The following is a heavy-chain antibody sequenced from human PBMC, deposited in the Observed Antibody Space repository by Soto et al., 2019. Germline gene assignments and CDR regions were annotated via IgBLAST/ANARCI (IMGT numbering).Heavy chain of an antibody. Sequence: GXSLRLSCAASGFTFSSYAMSWFRQAPGKGLEWVSAISGSGGSTYYADSVKGRFTISRDNSKNTLYLQMNSLRAEDTAVYYCANAIVPDMDVWGKGTTVTVSS. CDR3: ANAIVPDMDV. CDR2: ISGSGGST. V-gene: IGHV3-23*01. D-gene: IGHD2-2*01. CDR1: GFTFSSYA. J-gene: IGHJ6*03.